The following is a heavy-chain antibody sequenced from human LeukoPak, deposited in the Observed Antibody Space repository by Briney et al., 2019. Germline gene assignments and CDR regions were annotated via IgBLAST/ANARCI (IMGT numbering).Heavy chain of an antibody. J-gene: IGHJ4*02. CDR2: IYYSGST. Sequence: SETLSLTCNVSGASMSGYYWSWFRQPPGKGLEWIAYIYYSGSTKYNPSLKSRVTASLDMSRNQFSLNLSPATAADTAVYYCARGFRKWELLDYWGQGTLVTVSS. CDR3: ARGFRKWELLDY. CDR1: GASMSGYY. D-gene: IGHD1-26*01. V-gene: IGHV4-59*01.